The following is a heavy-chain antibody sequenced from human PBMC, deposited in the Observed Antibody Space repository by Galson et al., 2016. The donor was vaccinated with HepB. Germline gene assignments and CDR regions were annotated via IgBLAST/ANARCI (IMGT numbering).Heavy chain of an antibody. Sequence: SLRLSCAASGFTVSSNCMSWVRQAPGKGLEWVSLICDGGSAYYTDSVKARFTISRDNSKNTLYLQMNNLRPEDTAVYFCARDPPGVPGFALDVWGQGTTVPVSS. CDR3: ARDPPGVPGFALDV. D-gene: IGHD3-10*01. CDR1: GFTVSSNC. CDR2: ICDGGSA. V-gene: IGHV3-66*01. J-gene: IGHJ6*02.